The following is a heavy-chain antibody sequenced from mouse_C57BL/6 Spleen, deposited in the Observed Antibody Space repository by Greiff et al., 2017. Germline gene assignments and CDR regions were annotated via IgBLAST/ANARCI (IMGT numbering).Heavy chain of an antibody. CDR1: GFSLTTSGLG. D-gene: IGHD4-1*01. V-gene: IGHV8-12*01. Sequence: VTLKVSGPGLLQSSQTLSLTCSFSGFSLTTSGLGVSWIRQPSGKDLEWLAHICSGGGTGNNPSLKSRISITKDTSSNQVFLQMTSVDTEDTATYYCARRTGTWYFDVWGTGTTVTVSS. CDR2: ICSGGGT. J-gene: IGHJ1*03. CDR3: ARRTGTWYFDV.